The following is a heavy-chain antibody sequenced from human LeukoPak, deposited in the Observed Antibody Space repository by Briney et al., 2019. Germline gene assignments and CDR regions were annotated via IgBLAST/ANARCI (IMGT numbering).Heavy chain of an antibody. Sequence: ASVRVSCKASGYAFNIYDINWVRQATGQGLEWMGWLNHDSGNTGFAQKFQGRVTMTRNTSITTAYMELSSLRVEDTAVYYCAVHLPGDYLDRWGQGTLVTVSS. V-gene: IGHV1-8*01. CDR2: LNHDSGNT. CDR1: GYAFNIYD. CDR3: AVHLPGDYLDR. J-gene: IGHJ4*02.